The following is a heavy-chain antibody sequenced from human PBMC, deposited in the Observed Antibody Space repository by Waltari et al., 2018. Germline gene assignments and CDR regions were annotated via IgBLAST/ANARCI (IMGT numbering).Heavy chain of an antibody. CDR1: GYTFTSYD. CDR3: ARAPKASYYYMDV. V-gene: IGHV1-8*01. J-gene: IGHJ6*03. CDR2: MNHNSGNT. Sequence: QVQLVQSGAEVKKPGASVKVSCKASGYTFTSYDINWVRQATGQGLEWMGWMNHNSGNTGYAQKFQGRVTITADKSTSTAYMELSSLRSEDTAVYYCARAPKASYYYMDVWGKGTTVTVSS.